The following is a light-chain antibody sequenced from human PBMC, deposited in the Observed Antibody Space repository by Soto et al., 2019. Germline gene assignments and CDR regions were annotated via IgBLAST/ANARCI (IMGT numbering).Light chain of an antibody. J-gene: IGKJ1*01. V-gene: IGKV1-12*01. CDR3: QQTKTPGT. CDR1: QDISTW. Sequence: DIQMTQSPSSLPASVGDRVTITFRASQDISTWLAWYQHKPGNAPKLLIYAASNLQRGVPSRFSGGGSGTDFTLTISRLQPEDFATYYCQQTKTPGTFGQGTKVDIK. CDR2: AAS.